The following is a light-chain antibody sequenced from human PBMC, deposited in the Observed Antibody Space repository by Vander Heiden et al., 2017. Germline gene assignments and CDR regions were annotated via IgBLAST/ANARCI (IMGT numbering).Light chain of an antibody. CDR3: QQRSNWSST. V-gene: IGKV3-11*01. CDR1: QSVSRF. CDR2: TAS. Sequence: EIVLTQSPATLSLSPGDRATLSCRASQSVSRFLAWYQQKPGQAPRLLIFTASNMATGIPARFSGSGSGTDFTLTISSLEPEDFAVYYCQQRSNWSSTFGPGTRLEIK. J-gene: IGKJ5*01.